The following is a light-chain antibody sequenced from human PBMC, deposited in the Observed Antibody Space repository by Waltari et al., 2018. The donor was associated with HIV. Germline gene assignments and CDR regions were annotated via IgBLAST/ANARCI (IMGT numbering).Light chain of an antibody. CDR2: SDN. V-gene: IGLV1-44*01. CDR3: ASWDASLDGWV. CDR1: TANIGTNT. J-gene: IGLJ3*02. Sequence: QSLLTQPPSASGTPGQRVTISCSGSTANIGTNTVNWYKHLPGTAPTLLIFSDNLRRSGVSDRFSGSKSGTSASLAISGLRSDDEAKFICASWDASLDGWVFGGGTQLTVL.